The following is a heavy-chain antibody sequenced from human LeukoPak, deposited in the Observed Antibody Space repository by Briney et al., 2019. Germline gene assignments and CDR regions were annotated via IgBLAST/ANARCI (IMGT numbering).Heavy chain of an antibody. CDR1: GYSFTSYW. CDR2: IDPSDSYT. CDR3: ARTPPFGDCMDV. D-gene: IGHD2-21*01. V-gene: IGHV5-10-1*01. J-gene: IGHJ6*02. Sequence: PGESLKISCKGSGYSFTSYWISWVRQVPGKGLEWMGRIDPSDSYTNYSPSFQGHVTISADKSISTAYLQWSSLKASDTAMYYCARTPPFGDCMDVWGQGTTVTVSS.